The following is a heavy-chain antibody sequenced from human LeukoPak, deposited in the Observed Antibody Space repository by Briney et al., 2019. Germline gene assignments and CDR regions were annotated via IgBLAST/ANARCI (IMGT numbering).Heavy chain of an antibody. CDR1: GFSFSSSG. J-gene: IGHJ6*03. CDR2: TRFDDSYK. V-gene: IGHV3-30*02. D-gene: IGHD3-10*01. Sequence: GGSLRLSCAASGFSFSSSGMHWVRQAPGKGPEWVAFTRFDDSYKAYGDSVKGRFTISRDNSKNTLYLQMNSLRAEDTAVYNCAKGDFYGSGRDYYMDVWGKGTTVTISS. CDR3: AKGDFYGSGRDYYMDV.